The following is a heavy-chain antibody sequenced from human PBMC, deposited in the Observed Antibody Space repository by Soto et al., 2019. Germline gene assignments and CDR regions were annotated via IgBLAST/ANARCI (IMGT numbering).Heavy chain of an antibody. CDR2: ISSDGSNK. Sequence: QVQVVESGGDVVQPGRSLRLSCAASGFTFNKYAIHWVRQAPGKGLEWVSVISSDGSNKYYADSVKGRFTISRDNSKNSLYLQMNSLRAEDTVVYYCARCGYGNYWGNYYGMDVWGQGTTVTV. CDR1: GFTFNKYA. CDR3: ARCGYGNYWGNYYGMDV. J-gene: IGHJ6*02. D-gene: IGHD6-25*01. V-gene: IGHV3-30-3*01.